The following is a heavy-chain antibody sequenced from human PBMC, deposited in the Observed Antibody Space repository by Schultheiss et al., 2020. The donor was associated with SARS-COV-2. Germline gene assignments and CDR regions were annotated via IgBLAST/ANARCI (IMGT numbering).Heavy chain of an antibody. V-gene: IGHV4-38-2*01. J-gene: IGHJ4*02. CDR2: VYYTGST. D-gene: IGHD2-15*01. CDR3: TRVRGYCSGESCYSIFDY. CDR1: GYSISSGYY. Sequence: SETLSLTCAVSGYSISSGYYWGWIRQSPGKGLEWIGNVYYTGSTYYNPSLKSRVTISVDTSRKQFSLNLSSVTAADTAVYYCTRVRGYCSGESCYSIFDYWGQGTLVTVSS.